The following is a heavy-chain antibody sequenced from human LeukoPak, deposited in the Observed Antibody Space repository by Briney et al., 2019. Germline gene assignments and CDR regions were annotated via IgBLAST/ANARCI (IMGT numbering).Heavy chain of an antibody. CDR2: IHASGNT. Sequence: PSETLSLTCTVSGGSISSYCWSWIRQPAGKGLEWIGRIHASGNTNYNPSLKSRVTMSVDTSKNQFSLKLSSVTAADTAVYYCARGRYSYGSRYYYYMDVWGKGTTVTVSS. D-gene: IGHD5-18*01. J-gene: IGHJ6*03. CDR1: GGSISSYC. CDR3: ARGRYSYGSRYYYYMDV. V-gene: IGHV4-4*07.